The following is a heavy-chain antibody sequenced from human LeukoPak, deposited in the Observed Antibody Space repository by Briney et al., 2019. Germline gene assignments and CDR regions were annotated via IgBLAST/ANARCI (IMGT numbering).Heavy chain of an antibody. CDR2: IYYSGST. CDR1: GGSISSGDYY. Sequence: PSETLSLTCTVSGGSISSGDYYWSWIRQPPGKGLEWIGYIYYSGSTYYNPSLKSRVTISVDTSKNQFSLKLSSVTAADTAVYYCARGYSSSAVEDYWGQGTLVTVSS. J-gene: IGHJ4*02. V-gene: IGHV4-30-4*01. D-gene: IGHD6-6*01. CDR3: ARGYSSSAVEDY.